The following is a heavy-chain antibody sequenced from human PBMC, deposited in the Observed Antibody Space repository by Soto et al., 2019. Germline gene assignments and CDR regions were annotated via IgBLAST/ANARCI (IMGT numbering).Heavy chain of an antibody. J-gene: IGHJ4*02. Sequence: PGGSLRLSCAASGFTFSSYGMHWVRQAPGKGLEWVAVIWYDGSNKYYADSVKGRFTISRDNSKNTLYLQMNSLRAEDTAVYYCATADTAMVQGYYFDYWGQGTLVTVSS. CDR2: IWYDGSNK. V-gene: IGHV3-33*01. CDR1: GFTFSSYG. D-gene: IGHD5-18*01. CDR3: ATADTAMVQGYYFDY.